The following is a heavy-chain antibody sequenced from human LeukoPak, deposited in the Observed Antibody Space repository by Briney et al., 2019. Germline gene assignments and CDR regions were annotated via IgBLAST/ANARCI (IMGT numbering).Heavy chain of an antibody. Sequence: GGSLRLSCAASGFTFSSYAMSWVRQAPGKGLEWVSAISGSGGSTYYADSVKGRFTISRDNSKNTLYLQMNSLRAEDTAVYYCAKAPEVATIPYYYYGMDVWGQGTTVTVSS. CDR1: GFTFSSYA. V-gene: IGHV3-23*01. D-gene: IGHD5-24*01. J-gene: IGHJ6*02. CDR2: ISGSGGST. CDR3: AKAPEVATIPYYYYGMDV.